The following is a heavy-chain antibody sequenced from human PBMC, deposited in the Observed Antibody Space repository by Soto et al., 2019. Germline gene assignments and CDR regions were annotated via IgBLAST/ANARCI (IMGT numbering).Heavy chain of an antibody. CDR1: GYNFINYG. CDR2: ISVHNGNT. J-gene: IGHJ4*02. CDR3: VRDLDGSGSYYTDY. V-gene: IGHV1-18*01. D-gene: IGHD3-10*01. Sequence: QVHLVQSGVEVKKPGASVKVSCKASGYNFINYGITWVRQAPGQGLEWMGRISVHNGNTNYAQKLQGRVTMTTDTSTSTAYMELRGLRSDDTAVYYCVRDLDGSGSYYTDYWGPGTLVTVSS.